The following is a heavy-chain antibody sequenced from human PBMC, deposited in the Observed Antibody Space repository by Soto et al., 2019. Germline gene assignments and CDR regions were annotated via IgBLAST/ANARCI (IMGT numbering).Heavy chain of an antibody. Sequence: QVQLQESGPGLVKPSETLSLTCTVSGGSISSYYWSWIRQPPGKGLEWIGYIYYSGSTNYNPSLKSRVDISVDTSKNQFALTLSSVSAADTAVYYCARALVVPAAPVGWFDPWGQGTLVTVSS. CDR1: GGSISSYY. CDR2: IYYSGST. J-gene: IGHJ5*02. V-gene: IGHV4-59*01. CDR3: ARALVVPAAPVGWFDP. D-gene: IGHD2-2*01.